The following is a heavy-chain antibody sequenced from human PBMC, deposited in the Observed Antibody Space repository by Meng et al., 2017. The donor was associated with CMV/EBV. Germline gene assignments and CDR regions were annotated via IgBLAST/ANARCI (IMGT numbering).Heavy chain of an antibody. V-gene: IGHV3-48*03. D-gene: IGHD3-16*01. J-gene: IGHJ4*02. CDR2: IDYSGTGV. CDR3: ARAWGIHFDY. CDR1: GFTFSDYE. Sequence: GGSLRLSCAGSGFTFSDYEMSWVRQAPEKGLEWVSNIDYSGTGVYYADSMRGRFTVSRDNARNSLYLQLNSLRAEDTAVYYCARAWGIHFDYWGQGVVVTISS.